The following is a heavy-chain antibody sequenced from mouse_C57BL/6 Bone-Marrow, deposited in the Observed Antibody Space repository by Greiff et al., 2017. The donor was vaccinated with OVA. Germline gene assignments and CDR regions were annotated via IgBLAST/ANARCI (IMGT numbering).Heavy chain of an antibody. CDR2: IHPSDSDT. Sequence: QVQLQQPGAELVKPGASVKVSCKASGYTFTSYWMHWVKQRPGQGLEWIGRIHPSDSDTNYNQKFKGKATLTVDKSSSTAYMQLSSLTSEDSAVNYYAIGTAQAGVFDYWGQGTTLTVSS. D-gene: IGHD3-2*02. CDR1: GYTFTSYW. J-gene: IGHJ2*01. V-gene: IGHV1-74*01. CDR3: AIGTAQAGVFDY.